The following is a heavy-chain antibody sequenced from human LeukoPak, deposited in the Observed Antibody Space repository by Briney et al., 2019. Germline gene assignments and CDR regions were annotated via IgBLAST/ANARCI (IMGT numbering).Heavy chain of an antibody. CDR1: GYTFTDYA. D-gene: IGHD3-10*01. CDR3: ARDYGSGSLHY. Sequence: GASVKVSCMASGYTFTDYAIHWVRQAPGQRLEWMGWINTGNGNTRYSQKFQDRFTIARDTSASTAYMELSSLRSEDTAVYYCARDYGSGSLHYWGQGTLVTVSS. CDR2: INTGNGNT. V-gene: IGHV1-3*04. J-gene: IGHJ4*02.